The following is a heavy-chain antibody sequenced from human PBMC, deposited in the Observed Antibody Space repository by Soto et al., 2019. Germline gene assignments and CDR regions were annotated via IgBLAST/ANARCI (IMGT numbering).Heavy chain of an antibody. V-gene: IGHV3-30*18. CDR1: GFTFSSYG. CDR3: ANTHDGDCYSCYYYGMDV. J-gene: IGHJ6*02. Sequence: QVQLVESGGGVVQPGRSLRLSCAASGFTFSSYGMHWVRQAPGKGLEWVAVISYDGSNKYYADSVKGRFTISRDKSKNTLYLQMNSLRAEDTAVYYCANTHDGDCYSCYYYGMDVWGQGTTVTVSS. CDR2: ISYDGSNK. D-gene: IGHD2-21*02.